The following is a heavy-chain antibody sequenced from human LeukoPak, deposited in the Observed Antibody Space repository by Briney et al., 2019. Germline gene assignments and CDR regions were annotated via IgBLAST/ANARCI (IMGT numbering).Heavy chain of an antibody. CDR2: INTDGRTT. CDR3: ERGGTYILLDPPAIPFDY. CDR1: GFTFRTYC. J-gene: IGHJ4*02. V-gene: IGHV3-74*01. D-gene: IGHD2-8*01. Sequence: GGSLRLSCAASGFTFRTYCMHWVRQAPGKGLVWVSRINTDGRTTNYADSVKGRFTISRDNSKDTLYLQMNSLRADDTAVYYCERGGTYILLDPPAIPFDYWGQGALVTVSS.